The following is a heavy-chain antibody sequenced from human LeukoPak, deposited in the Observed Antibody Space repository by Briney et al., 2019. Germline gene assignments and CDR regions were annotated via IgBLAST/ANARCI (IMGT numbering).Heavy chain of an antibody. Sequence: GESLKISCQASGYSFTTYWIGWVRQLPGKGLEWMGIIYPGDSDTRYSPSFQGQVTISADKSISTAYLQWSSLKASDTAMYYCARQGVKYYYYYGMDVWGQGTTVTVSS. J-gene: IGHJ6*02. CDR2: IYPGDSDT. CDR1: GYSFTTYW. V-gene: IGHV5-51*01. D-gene: IGHD2-8*01. CDR3: ARQGVKYYYYYGMDV.